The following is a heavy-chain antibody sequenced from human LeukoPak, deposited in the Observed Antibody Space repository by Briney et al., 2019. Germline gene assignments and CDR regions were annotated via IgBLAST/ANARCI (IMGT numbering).Heavy chain of an antibody. V-gene: IGHV1-69*05. CDR3: ARDGYCSSTSCSGNWFDP. Sequence: ASVKVSCKASRGTFSSYAISWVRQAPGQGREWMGGIIPIFGAANYAQKFQGRVTITTDESTSTAYMALSSLRSEDTAVYYCARDGYCSSTSCSGNWFDPWGQGTLVTVSS. D-gene: IGHD2-2*01. CDR1: RGTFSSYA. J-gene: IGHJ5*02. CDR2: IIPIFGAA.